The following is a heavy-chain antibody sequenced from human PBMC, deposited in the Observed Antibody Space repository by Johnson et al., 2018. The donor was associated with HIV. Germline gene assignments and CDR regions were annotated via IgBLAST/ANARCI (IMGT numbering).Heavy chain of an antibody. CDR3: ARPIARGASDI. J-gene: IGHJ3*02. Sequence: VRQAPGKGLEWVANIKGDGSEKYHVDSVRGRFTISRDNAKNSLYLQMDSLRAEDTAIYYCARPIARGASDIWGQGTMVTVSS. D-gene: IGHD3-10*01. CDR2: IKGDGSEK. V-gene: IGHV3-7*05.